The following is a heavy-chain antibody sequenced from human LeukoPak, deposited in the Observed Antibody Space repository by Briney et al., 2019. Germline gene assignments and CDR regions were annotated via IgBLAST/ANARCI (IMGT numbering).Heavy chain of an antibody. CDR2: IYYSGST. Sequence: PSETLSLTCTVSGGSISSYYWSWIRQPPGKGLEWIGYIYYSGSTNYNPSLKSRVTISVDTSKNQFPLKLSSVTAADTAVYYCARDRYGRHDAFDIWGQGTMVTVSS. V-gene: IGHV4-59*01. J-gene: IGHJ3*02. CDR3: ARDRYGRHDAFDI. D-gene: IGHD1-1*01. CDR1: GGSISSYY.